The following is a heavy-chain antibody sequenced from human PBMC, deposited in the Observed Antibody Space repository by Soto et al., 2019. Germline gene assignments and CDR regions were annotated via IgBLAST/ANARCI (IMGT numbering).Heavy chain of an antibody. V-gene: IGHV4-59*10. CDR2: IYTSGST. D-gene: IGHD2-2*01. J-gene: IGHJ6*01. CDR1: GGCSGSGS. CDR3: ARQPVVSAGPSKQYYHYYCLDV. Sequence: SCAVYGGCSGSGSWRCVGQPAGKGLEWIGRIYTSGSTNYNPSLKSRVTMSVDTSKNQFSLKLSSVTAADTAVHYCARQPVVSAGPSKQYYHYYCLDV.